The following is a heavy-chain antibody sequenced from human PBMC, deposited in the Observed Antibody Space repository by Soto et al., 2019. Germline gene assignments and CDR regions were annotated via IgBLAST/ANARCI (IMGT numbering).Heavy chain of an antibody. Sequence: QLQLQESGSGLVKPSQTLSLTCAVSGGSISSGGYSWSWIRQPPGKGLEWIGYMYHSGSTYYNPFLKSRVTVSIDWSKNQFSLKLSSVAAADTAGYYCARVPDYWGQGILVTVSS. CDR2: MYHSGST. D-gene: IGHD2-2*01. J-gene: IGHJ4*02. CDR1: GGSISSGGYS. V-gene: IGHV4-30-2*01. CDR3: ARVPDY.